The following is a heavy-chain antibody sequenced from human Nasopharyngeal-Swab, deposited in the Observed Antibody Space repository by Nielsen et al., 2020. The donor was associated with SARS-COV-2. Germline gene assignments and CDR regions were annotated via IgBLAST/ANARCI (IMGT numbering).Heavy chain of an antibody. J-gene: IGHJ6*03. CDR2: TYYRSKWYN. Sequence: SETLSLTCALSGDTVSSSSAAWNWIRQSPSSGLERLGRTYYRSKWYNDYAVSVKSRITINPDTSKNQFSLHLNSVTPEDTAVYYCARAWGAYGDYYYYSYTDVWGKGTTVTVSS. D-gene: IGHD4-17*01. CDR3: ARAWGAYGDYYYYSYTDV. CDR1: GDTVSSSSAA. V-gene: IGHV6-1*01.